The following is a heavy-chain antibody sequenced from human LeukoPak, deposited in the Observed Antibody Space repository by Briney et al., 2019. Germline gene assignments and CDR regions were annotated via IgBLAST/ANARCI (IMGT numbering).Heavy chain of an antibody. CDR3: ARWDTASS. CDR1: GFTFSNHG. Sequence: AGGSLRLSCVASGFTFSNHGMHWVRQAPGKGLEWVAVIWYGGSDKYYADSEKCRFTISRDNSKNTLYLQMNSLRAEDTAVYYRARWDTASSWGQGTLVTVSS. V-gene: IGHV3-33*08. J-gene: IGHJ4*02. D-gene: IGHD5-18*01. CDR2: IWYGGSDK.